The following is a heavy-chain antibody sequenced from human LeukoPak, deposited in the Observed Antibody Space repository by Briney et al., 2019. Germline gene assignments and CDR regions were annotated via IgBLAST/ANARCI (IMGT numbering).Heavy chain of an antibody. CDR3: ARGGWELRPDRYYMDV. CDR1: GGTFSSYA. D-gene: IGHD1-26*01. Sequence: GASVKVSCKASGGTFSSYAISWVRQAPGQGLEWMGGIIPIFGTANYAQKFQGRVTITADESTSTAYMELSSLRSEDTAVYYCARGGWELRPDRYYMDVWGKGTTVTVSS. J-gene: IGHJ6*03. CDR2: IIPIFGTA. V-gene: IGHV1-69*01.